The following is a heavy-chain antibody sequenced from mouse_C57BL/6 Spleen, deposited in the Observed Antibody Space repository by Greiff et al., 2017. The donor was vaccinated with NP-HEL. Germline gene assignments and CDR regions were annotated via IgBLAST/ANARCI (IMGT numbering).Heavy chain of an antibody. J-gene: IGHJ1*03. CDR3: TGTGYFDV. V-gene: IGHV1-26*01. Sequence: EVQLQQSGPELVKPGASVKISCKASGYTFTDYYMNWVKQSHGKSLEWIGDINPNNGGTSYNQKFKGKATLTVDKSSSTAYMELRSLTSEDSAVYYCTGTGYFDVWGTGTTVTVSS. CDR1: GYTFTDYY. D-gene: IGHD4-1*01. CDR2: INPNNGGT.